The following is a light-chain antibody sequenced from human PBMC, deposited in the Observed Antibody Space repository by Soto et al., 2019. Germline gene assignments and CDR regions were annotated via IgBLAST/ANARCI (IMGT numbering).Light chain of an antibody. V-gene: IGLV1-44*01. Sequence: QSALTQPPSASGTPGQRVTLSCSGSSSNIETNTVDWYQHLPGTAPKVLIFNNNQRPSGVPDRFSGSKSGTSASLAISGLQSEDEADYYCAVWDDSLSGMVFGGGTKVTVL. CDR2: NNN. CDR1: SSNIETNT. J-gene: IGLJ2*01. CDR3: AVWDDSLSGMV.